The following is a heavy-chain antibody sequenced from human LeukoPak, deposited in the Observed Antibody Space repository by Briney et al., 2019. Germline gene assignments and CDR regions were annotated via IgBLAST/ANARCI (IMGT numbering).Heavy chain of an antibody. J-gene: IGHJ4*02. CDR2: IRSKAYGGTT. V-gene: IGHV3-49*03. CDR1: GFTFGDYA. CDR3: TRDRVRGYSYGQIDY. Sequence: GGSLRLSCTASGFTFGDYAMSWFRQAPGKGLEWVGFIRSKAYGGTTEYAASVKGRFTISRDDSKSIAYLQMNSLKTEDTAVYYCTRDRVRGYSYGQIDYWGQGTLVTVSS. D-gene: IGHD5-18*01.